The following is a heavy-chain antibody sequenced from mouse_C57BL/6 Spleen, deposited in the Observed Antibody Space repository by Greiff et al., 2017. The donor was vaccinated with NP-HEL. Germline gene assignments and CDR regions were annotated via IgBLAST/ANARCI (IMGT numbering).Heavy chain of an antibody. V-gene: IGHV5-17*01. Sequence: EVHLVESGGGLVKPGGSLKLSCAASGFTFSDYGMHWVRQAPEKGLEWVAYISSGSSTIYYADTVKGRFTISRDNAKNTLFLQMTSLRSEDTAMYYCARGTDGYFFDYWGQGTTLTVSS. D-gene: IGHD2-3*01. J-gene: IGHJ2*01. CDR2: ISSGSSTI. CDR3: ARGTDGYFFDY. CDR1: GFTFSDYG.